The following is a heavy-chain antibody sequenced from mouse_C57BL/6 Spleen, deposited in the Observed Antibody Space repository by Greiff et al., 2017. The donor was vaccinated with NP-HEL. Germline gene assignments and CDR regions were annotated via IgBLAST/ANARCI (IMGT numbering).Heavy chain of an antibody. CDR1: GFNIKDYY. V-gene: IGHV14-2*01. J-gene: IGHJ1*03. CDR2: IDPEDGET. Sequence: EVQLQQSGAELVKPGASVKLSCTASGFNIKDYYMHWVKQRTEQGLEWIGRIDPEDGETKYAPKFKGKATITADTSSNTAYLQLSSLTSQDTAVYYCALYYGSSPSYWYFGVWGTGTTVTVSS. CDR3: ALYYGSSPSYWYFGV. D-gene: IGHD1-1*01.